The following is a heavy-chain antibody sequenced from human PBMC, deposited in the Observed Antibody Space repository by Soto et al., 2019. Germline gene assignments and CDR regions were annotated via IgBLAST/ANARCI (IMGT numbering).Heavy chain of an antibody. CDR1: GFCFSSYA. CDR3: AKSWPTYYYDSSGYQLLDY. Sequence: GTRRLSFAVSGFCFSSYAMSWVRQAPGKGLEWVSAISGSGGSTYYADSVKGRFTISRDNSKNTLYLQMNRLRAEDTAVYYCAKSWPTYYYDSSGYQLLDYWGQGTLVTVSS. CDR2: ISGSGGST. J-gene: IGHJ4*02. V-gene: IGHV3-23*01. D-gene: IGHD3-22*01.